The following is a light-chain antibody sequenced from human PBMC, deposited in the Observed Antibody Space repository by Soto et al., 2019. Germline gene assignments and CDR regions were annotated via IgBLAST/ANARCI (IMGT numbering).Light chain of an antibody. V-gene: IGKV1-5*01. J-gene: IGKJ4*01. Sequence: VHITLRASQTHIAYLAWYQQKPGTAPKLLIYDTSSLETGVPSRFSGSRSATHFTLTISSLQPDDFATCYCQQYYRYWNFGEGTNVEIK. CDR1: QTHIAY. CDR2: DTS. CDR3: QQYYRYWN.